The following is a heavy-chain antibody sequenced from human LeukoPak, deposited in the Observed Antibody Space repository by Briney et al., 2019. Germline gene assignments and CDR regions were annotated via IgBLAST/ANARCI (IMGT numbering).Heavy chain of an antibody. Sequence: PSQTLSLTCTVSGGSISSGGYYWSWIRQHPGKGLEWIGYIYYSGSTYYNPSLKSRVTISVDTSKNQFSLKLSSVTTADTAVYYCARFRPGISAVDSGTRLDSWGPGTLVTVSS. J-gene: IGHJ5*01. D-gene: IGHD1-7*01. CDR1: GGSISSGGYY. CDR3: ARFRPGISAVDSGTRLDS. V-gene: IGHV4-31*03. CDR2: IYYSGST.